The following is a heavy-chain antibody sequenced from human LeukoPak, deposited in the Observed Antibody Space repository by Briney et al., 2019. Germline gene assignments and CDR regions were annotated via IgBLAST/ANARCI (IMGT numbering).Heavy chain of an antibody. CDR3: ARGGIAARPGAFDI. CDR1: GFTFSSYS. V-gene: IGHV3-48*01. Sequence: GGSLRLSCAASGFTFSSYSMNWVRQAPGKGLEWVSYISSSSSTIYYADSVKGRFTISRDNAKNSLYLQMNSLRAEDTAVYYCARGGIAARPGAFDIWGQGTMVTVSS. CDR2: ISSSSSTI. J-gene: IGHJ3*02. D-gene: IGHD6-6*01.